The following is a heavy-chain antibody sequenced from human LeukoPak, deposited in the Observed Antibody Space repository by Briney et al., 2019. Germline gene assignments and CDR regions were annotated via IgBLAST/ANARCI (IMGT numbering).Heavy chain of an antibody. J-gene: IGHJ4*02. Sequence: SETLSLTCTVSGASISSDYWSWIRQPPGKGLEWIGYVFYTGSSNYNPSLKGRVTISLDTSKNQFSLKLSSVTAADTAVYYCARGGTVTNFDYWGQGTLVTVSS. CDR3: ARGGTVTNFDY. CDR2: VFYTGSS. CDR1: GASISSDY. D-gene: IGHD4-17*01. V-gene: IGHV4-59*01.